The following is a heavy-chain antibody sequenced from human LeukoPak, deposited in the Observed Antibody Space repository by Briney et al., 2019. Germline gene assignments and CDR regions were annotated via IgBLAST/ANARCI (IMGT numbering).Heavy chain of an antibody. CDR3: ARASGSYDPYYYYYMDV. CDR2: INWNGGST. CDR1: GFTFDDYG. Sequence: PGGSLRLSCAASGFTFDDYGMSWVRQAPGKGLEWVSGINWNGGSTGYVDSVKGRFTISRDNAKNSLYLQMNSLGAEDTALYYCARASGSYDPYYYYYMDVWGKGTTVTVSS. J-gene: IGHJ6*03. V-gene: IGHV3-20*04. D-gene: IGHD1-26*01.